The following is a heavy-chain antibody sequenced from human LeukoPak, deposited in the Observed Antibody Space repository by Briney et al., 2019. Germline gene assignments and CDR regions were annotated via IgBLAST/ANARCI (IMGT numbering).Heavy chain of an antibody. CDR1: GFTFSSYA. CDR3: ARDSVVPAAIFDY. Sequence: GGSLRLSCAASGFTFSSYAMHWVRQAPGKGLEWVAVISYDGSNKYYADSVKSRFTISRDNSKNTLYLQMNSLRAEDTAVYYCARDSVVPAAIFDYWGQGTLVTVSS. J-gene: IGHJ4*02. CDR2: ISYDGSNK. V-gene: IGHV3-30-3*01. D-gene: IGHD2-2*01.